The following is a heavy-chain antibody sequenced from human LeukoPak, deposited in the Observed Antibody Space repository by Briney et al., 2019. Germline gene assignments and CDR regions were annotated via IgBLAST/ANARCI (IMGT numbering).Heavy chain of an antibody. J-gene: IGHJ4*02. CDR2: IYPGDSDT. CDR3: ARLVTSSSSSYFDY. V-gene: IGHV5-51*01. D-gene: IGHD6-6*01. Sequence: GESLTISCKGSGSSFTNSWIGWVRQMPGKGLEWMAIIYPGDSDTRYSPSFQGQVTLSADKSISAAYLQWSSLKASDTAMYYCARLVTSSSSSYFDYWGQGTLVTVSS. CDR1: GSSFTNSW.